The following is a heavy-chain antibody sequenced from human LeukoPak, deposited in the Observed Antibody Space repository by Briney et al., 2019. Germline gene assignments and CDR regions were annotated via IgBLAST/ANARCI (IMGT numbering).Heavy chain of an antibody. CDR3: GVAAADNFYDGLDV. CDR2: ISTSSGDT. Sequence: PGGSLRLSCAASGFRFSDHYMSWIRQAPGKGLEWISYISTSSGDTQYADSVKGRFTISRDNAGGSLFLQMNSLRVENTAVYYCGVAAADNFYDGLDVWGQGTTVTVSS. V-gene: IGHV3-11*03. CDR1: GFRFSDHY. D-gene: IGHD2-2*01. J-gene: IGHJ6*02.